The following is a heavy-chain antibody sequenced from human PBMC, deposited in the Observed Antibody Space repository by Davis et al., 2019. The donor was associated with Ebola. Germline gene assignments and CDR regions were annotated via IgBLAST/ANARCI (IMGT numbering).Heavy chain of an antibody. CDR1: GFTFSNSG. J-gene: IGHJ4*02. V-gene: IGHV3-64D*08. CDR2: IIDNGQRT. CDR3: AKGWLVHDF. D-gene: IGHD6-6*01. Sequence: GESLKISCSASGFTFSNSGMHWVRQAPGKGLEYVSAIIDNGQRTNYVDSVKGRFTISRDNSKDTLYLHMTNLRPEDTAMYYCAKGWLVHDFWGRGTLVTVSA.